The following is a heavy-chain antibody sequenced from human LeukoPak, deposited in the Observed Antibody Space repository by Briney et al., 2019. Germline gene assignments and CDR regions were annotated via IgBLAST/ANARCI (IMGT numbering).Heavy chain of an antibody. Sequence: SVKVSCKASGGTFSSYAISRVRQAPGQGLEWMGGIIPIFGTANYAQKFQGRVTITTDESTSTAYMELSSLRSEDTAVYYCARGTKPTPNYFDYWGQGTLVTVSS. J-gene: IGHJ4*02. D-gene: IGHD2-8*01. CDR1: GGTFSSYA. CDR2: IIPIFGTA. V-gene: IGHV1-69*05. CDR3: ARGTKPTPNYFDY.